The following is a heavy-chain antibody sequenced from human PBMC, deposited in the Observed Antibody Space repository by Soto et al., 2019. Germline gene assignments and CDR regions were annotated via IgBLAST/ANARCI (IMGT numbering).Heavy chain of an antibody. J-gene: IGHJ3*02. D-gene: IGHD3-9*01. CDR1: GGAISSYY. CDR2: IYYSGST. Sequence: PSETLSLTCTVSGGAISSYYWSWVRQPPGKGLEWIGYIYYSGSTNYNPSLKSRVTISVDTSKNQFSLKLSSVTAADTAVYYCARHYDTLPGYYQTDAFDIWGQGTMVTVS. CDR3: ARHYDTLPGYYQTDAFDI. V-gene: IGHV4-59*08.